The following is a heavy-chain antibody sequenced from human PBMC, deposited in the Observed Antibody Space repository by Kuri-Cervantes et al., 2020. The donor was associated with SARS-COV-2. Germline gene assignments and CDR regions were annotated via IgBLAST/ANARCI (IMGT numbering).Heavy chain of an antibody. CDR1: GFTFSSYS. J-gene: IGHJ4*02. CDR3: AREHCSSTSCYGLDC. Sequence: GESLKISCAASGFTFSSYSMNWVRQAPGKGLEWVSSISSSSSYIYYADSVKGRFTISRDNAKNSLYLQMNSLRAEDTAVYYCAREHCSSTSCYGLDCWGQGTLVTVSS. V-gene: IGHV3-21*01. D-gene: IGHD2-2*01. CDR2: ISSSSSYI.